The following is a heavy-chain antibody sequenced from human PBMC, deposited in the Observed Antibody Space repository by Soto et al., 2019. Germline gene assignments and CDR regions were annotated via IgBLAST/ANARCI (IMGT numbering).Heavy chain of an antibody. D-gene: IGHD3-22*01. CDR2: ISGSGGNT. V-gene: IGHV3-23*01. CDR3: ANYHYYDASGPS. J-gene: IGHJ5*02. Sequence: PRGPLRLSCGAAGGTCGSYAVSWVRQAPGKGLEWVSAISGSGGNTYYADSVQGRFTISRDNSKNTLYLQMNSLRAEETAVYYCANYHYYDASGPSWGQGTLVTVSS. CDR1: GGTCGSYA.